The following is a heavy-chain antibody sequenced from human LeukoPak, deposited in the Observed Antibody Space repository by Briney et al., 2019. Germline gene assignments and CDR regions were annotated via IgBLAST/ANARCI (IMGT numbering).Heavy chain of an antibody. CDR3: AKPAGSSGSHPYYHYMDV. CDR2: ISYDGSNK. Sequence: GGSLRLSCAASGFTFSSYAMHWVRQAPGKGLEWVAVISYDGSNKYYADSVRGRFTVSRDNSKNTLFLQMSSLRAEDTAVYYCAKPAGSSGSHPYYHYMDVWGKGTTVTVSS. CDR1: GFTFSSYA. V-gene: IGHV3-30-3*02. D-gene: IGHD1-26*01. J-gene: IGHJ6*03.